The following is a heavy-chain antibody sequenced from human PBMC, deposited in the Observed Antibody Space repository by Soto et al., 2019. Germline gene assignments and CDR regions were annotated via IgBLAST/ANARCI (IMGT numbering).Heavy chain of an antibody. J-gene: IGHJ6*02. CDR2: MNPNSGNT. V-gene: IGHV1-8*01. CDR1: GDTFTNYD. CDR3: ARGLNGMDV. Sequence: QVKLVQSGAEVKKPGASVKVSCKAYGDTFTNYDINWVRQATGQGLEWMGRMNPNSGNTGYAQKFQGRVTMTRNTSITTAYMELSSLRPEETALYYCARGLNGMDVWGQGPTVTVSS.